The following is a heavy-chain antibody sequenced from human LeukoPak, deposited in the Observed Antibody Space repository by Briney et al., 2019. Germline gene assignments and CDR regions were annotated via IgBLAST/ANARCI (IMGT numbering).Heavy chain of an antibody. CDR1: GGSFSGYY. V-gene: IGHV4-34*01. J-gene: IGHJ3*02. CDR3: ARSGVTVTIFGVVIHDAFDI. CDR2: INHSGST. D-gene: IGHD3-3*01. Sequence: SETLSLTCAVYGGSFSGYYWSWIRQPPGKGLEWIGEINHSGSTNYNPSLKSRVTISVDTSKNQFSLKLSSVTAADTAAYYCARSGVTVTIFGVVIHDAFDIWGQGTMVTVSS.